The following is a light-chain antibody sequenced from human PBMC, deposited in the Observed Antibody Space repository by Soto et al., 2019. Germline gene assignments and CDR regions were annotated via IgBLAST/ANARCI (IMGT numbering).Light chain of an antibody. CDR2: EVS. V-gene: IGLV2-8*01. CDR3: SSYGGRNNLL. Sequence: QSVLTQPPSASGSPGQSVTISCTGTSSDVGGYNYVSWYQQRPGKAPKVMIYEVSKRPSGVPDRFSGSKSGNTASLTVSGLQAEDEADYYCSSYGGRNNLLFGGGTKVTVL. CDR1: SSDVGGYNY. J-gene: IGLJ2*01.